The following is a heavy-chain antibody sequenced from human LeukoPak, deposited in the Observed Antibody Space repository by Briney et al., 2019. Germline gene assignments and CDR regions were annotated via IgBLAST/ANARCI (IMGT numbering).Heavy chain of an antibody. CDR2: ISGSGGST. CDR1: RFTFSSYA. V-gene: IGHV3-23*01. J-gene: IGHJ6*02. D-gene: IGHD3-10*01. Sequence: GGSLRLSCAASRFTFSSYAMSWVRQAPGKGLEWVSSISGSGGSTYCADSAKGRFTISRDNSKNTLYLQMNSLRAEDTAVYYCAKCVMAGGGYYYGMDVWGQGTTVTVSS. CDR3: AKCVMAGGGYYYGMDV.